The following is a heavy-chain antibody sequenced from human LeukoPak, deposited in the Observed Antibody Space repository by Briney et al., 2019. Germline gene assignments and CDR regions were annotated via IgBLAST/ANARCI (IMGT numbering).Heavy chain of an antibody. Sequence: SGGSLRLSCAASGFTFSSYAMHWVRQAPGKGLEWVAYISGRSYSVYADSVKGRFTISRDNARNSLYLHMNSLRADDTAVYYCARGKRRFDSWGQGTLVTVSS. CDR3: ARGKRRFDS. J-gene: IGHJ4*02. CDR1: GFTFSSYA. V-gene: IGHV3-48*04. CDR2: ISGRSYSV.